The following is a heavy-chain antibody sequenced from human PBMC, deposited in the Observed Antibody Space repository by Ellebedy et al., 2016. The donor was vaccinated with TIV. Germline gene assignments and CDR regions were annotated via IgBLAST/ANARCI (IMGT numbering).Heavy chain of an antibody. CDR2: INPSGGTT. CDR1: GYTFTSYY. CDR3: ATGSGWYYFDY. V-gene: IGHV1-46*01. J-gene: IGHJ4*02. Sequence: AASVKVSCKASGYTFTSYYMHWVRQAPGQGLEWMGIINPSGGTTSYAQKFQGRVTVTRDTSASTAYMELSSLRSEDTAVYYCATGSGWYYFDYWGQGTLVTVSS. D-gene: IGHD6-19*01.